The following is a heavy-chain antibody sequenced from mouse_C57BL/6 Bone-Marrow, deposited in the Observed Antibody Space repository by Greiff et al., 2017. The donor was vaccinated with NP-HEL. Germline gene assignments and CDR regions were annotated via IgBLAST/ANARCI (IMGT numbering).Heavy chain of an antibody. Sequence: VQLQQSGPERVKPGASVKISCKASGYTFTDYYMNWVKQSHGKSLEWIGDINPNNGGTSYNQKFKGKATLTVDKSSSTAYMELRSLTSEDSAVYYCARGSSSYWGTGTTVTVSS. D-gene: IGHD1-3*01. J-gene: IGHJ1*03. V-gene: IGHV1-26*01. CDR2: INPNNGGT. CDR3: ARGSSSY. CDR1: GYTFTDYY.